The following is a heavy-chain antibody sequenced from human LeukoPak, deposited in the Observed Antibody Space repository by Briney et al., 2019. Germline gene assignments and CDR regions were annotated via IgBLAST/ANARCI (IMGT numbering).Heavy chain of an antibody. CDR3: ASPTVVTLLWVPAAFDI. Sequence: GASVKVSCKASGGTFSSYAISWVRQAPGQGLEWMGGIIPIFGTANYAQKFQGRVTITADKSTSTAYMELSSLRSEDTAVYYCASPTVVTLLWVPAAFDIWGQGTMVTVSS. CDR2: IIPIFGTA. D-gene: IGHD4-23*01. J-gene: IGHJ3*02. V-gene: IGHV1-69*06. CDR1: GGTFSSYA.